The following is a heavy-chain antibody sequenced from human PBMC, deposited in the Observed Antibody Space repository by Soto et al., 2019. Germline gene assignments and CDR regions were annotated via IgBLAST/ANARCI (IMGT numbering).Heavy chain of an antibody. J-gene: IGHJ6*02. Sequence: QVQLVESGGGVVQPGRSLRLSCAASGFIFSGYAMRWVRQAPGKGLEWVALISYDGSNKYYADSVKGRFTISRDSSKNTMYLQMNSLRAEDTAVFYCARGSGGYSYYGVDVWGQGTTVTVSS. CDR2: ISYDGSNK. V-gene: IGHV3-30-3*01. CDR1: GFIFSGYA. D-gene: IGHD3-16*01. CDR3: ARGSGGYSYYGVDV.